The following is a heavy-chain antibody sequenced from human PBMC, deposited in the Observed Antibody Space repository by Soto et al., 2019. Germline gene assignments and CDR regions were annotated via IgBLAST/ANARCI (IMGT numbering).Heavy chain of an antibody. V-gene: IGHV3-21*01. CDR3: VRGADDEDGEADPWFFFEN. CDR1: GFTFRRNN. J-gene: IGHJ4*02. Sequence: PGGSLRLSCAASGFTFRRNNMNWVRQAPGKGLEWVASISSSGDYLYYADSVKGRFIISRDNFQNSLFLQMNNLRADDTAVYYCVRGADDEDGEADPWFFFENWGQGTPVTVSS. D-gene: IGHD3-3*01. CDR2: ISSSGDYL.